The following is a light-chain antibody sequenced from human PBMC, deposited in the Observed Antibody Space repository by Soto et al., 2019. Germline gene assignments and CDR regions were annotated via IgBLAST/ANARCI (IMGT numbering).Light chain of an antibody. J-gene: IGKJ2*01. CDR3: QQRSNWPRYT. CDR2: DAS. V-gene: IGKV3-11*01. Sequence: EIVLKQSPATLSLSPGERATLSCRASQSVSSYLAWYQQKPGQAPRLLIYDASNMATGIPASFSGSGSGTDFTLTISSLVPEDCAVYYCQQRSNWPRYTFGQGTRLEIK. CDR1: QSVSSY.